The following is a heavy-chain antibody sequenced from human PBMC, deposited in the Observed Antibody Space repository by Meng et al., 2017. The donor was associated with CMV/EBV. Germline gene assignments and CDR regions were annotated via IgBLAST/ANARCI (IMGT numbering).Heavy chain of an antibody. D-gene: IGHD2-2*01. CDR3: ARDLKPAAVVFWYYYYGMDV. CDR1: GYTFTGYY. CDR2: ISSSSSTI. Sequence: SCKASGYTFTGYYMHWVRQAPGKGLEWVSYISSSSSTIYYADSVKGRFTISRDNAKNSLYLQMNSLRAEDTAVYYCARDLKPAAVVFWYYYYGMDVWGQGTTVTVSS. J-gene: IGHJ6*02. V-gene: IGHV3-48*04.